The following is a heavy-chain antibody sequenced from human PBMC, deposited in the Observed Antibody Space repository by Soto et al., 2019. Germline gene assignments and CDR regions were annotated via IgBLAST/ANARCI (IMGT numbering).Heavy chain of an antibody. J-gene: IGHJ6*02. CDR3: ARGSASTMNYYYYGMDV. V-gene: IGHV1-69*13. CDR2: IIPIFGTA. Sequence: SVKVSCKASGGTFSSYAISWVRQAPGQGLEWMGGIIPIFGTANYAQKFQGRVTITADESTSTAYMELSSLRSEDTAVYYCARGSASTMNYYYYGMDVWGQGTTVTVSS. CDR1: GGTFSSYA.